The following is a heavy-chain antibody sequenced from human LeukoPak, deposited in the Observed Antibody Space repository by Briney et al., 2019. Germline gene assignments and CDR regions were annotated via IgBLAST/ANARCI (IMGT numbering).Heavy chain of an antibody. CDR2: INSDGSST. J-gene: IGHJ3*02. CDR3: ARGRDHANTYYDFWSGYDAFDI. V-gene: IGHV3-74*01. D-gene: IGHD3-3*01. Sequence: RPGGSLRLSCAASGFTFSNYWMHWVRQAPGKGLVWVSRINSDGSSTSYADSVEGRFTISRDNAKNSLYLQMNSLRAEDTAVYYCARGRDHANTYYDFWSGYDAFDIWGQGTMVTVSS. CDR1: GFTFSNYW.